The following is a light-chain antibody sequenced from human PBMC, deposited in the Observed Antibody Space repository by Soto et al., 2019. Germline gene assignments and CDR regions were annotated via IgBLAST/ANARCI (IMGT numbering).Light chain of an antibody. CDR2: DAS. CDR3: QQRSNWVYT. J-gene: IGKJ2*01. Sequence: EIVLTQSPATLSLSPGERATLSCRASQSVSSYLVWYQQKPGQVPMRLIYDASNRATGIPARFSGSGSGTDFTLTISSLEPEDFAVYYCQQRSNWVYTFGKGTKLEIK. V-gene: IGKV3-11*01. CDR1: QSVSSY.